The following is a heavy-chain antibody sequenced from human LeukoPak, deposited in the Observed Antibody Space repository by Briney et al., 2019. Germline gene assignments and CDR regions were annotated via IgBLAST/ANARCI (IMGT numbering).Heavy chain of an antibody. V-gene: IGHV1-69*13. CDR2: IIPIFGTA. D-gene: IGHD6-19*01. CDR1: GYTFTSYG. J-gene: IGHJ3*02. CDR3: ARDGPGIAVPFDAFDI. Sequence: SVKVSCKASGYTFTSYGISWVRQAPGQGLEWMGGIIPIFGTANYAQKFQGRVTITADESTSTAYMELSSLRSEDTAVYYCARDGPGIAVPFDAFDIWGQGTMVTVSS.